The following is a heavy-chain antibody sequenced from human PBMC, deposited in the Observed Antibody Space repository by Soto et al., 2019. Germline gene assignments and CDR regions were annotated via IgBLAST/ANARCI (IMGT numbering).Heavy chain of an antibody. V-gene: IGHV4-39*01. CDR3: ARRDYIGSYHFDY. J-gene: IGHJ4*02. D-gene: IGHD1-26*01. CDR2: ISDSGNT. Sequence: QLQLQESGPGLVKPSETLSLTCTVSGGYISSRSHHLGWIRQAPGRGLEWIGTISDSGNTYSNSSLRGRVTISVAPAKNPFSLRLTSVTAADTAVYYCARRDYIGSYHFDYWGRGALVTVSS. CDR1: GGYISSRSHH.